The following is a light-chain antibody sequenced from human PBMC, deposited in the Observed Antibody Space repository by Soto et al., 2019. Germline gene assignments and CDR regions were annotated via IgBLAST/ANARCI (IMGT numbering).Light chain of an antibody. CDR1: QSVSNNY. Sequence: EIVLTQSPGTLSLSPGERATLSCRASQSVSNNYLACYQQKPGQAPRLLIYGASNRATGIPDRFSGSGSGTDFTLTITRLEPEDFAVYYCQQYGGPLQTFGQGTKVDIK. CDR3: QQYGGPLQT. J-gene: IGKJ1*01. V-gene: IGKV3-20*01. CDR2: GAS.